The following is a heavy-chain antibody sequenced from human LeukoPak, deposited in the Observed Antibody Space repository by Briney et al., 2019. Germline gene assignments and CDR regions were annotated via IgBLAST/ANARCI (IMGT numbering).Heavy chain of an antibody. V-gene: IGHV4-4*07. CDR2: IYTSGST. J-gene: IGHJ4*02. Sequence: SETLSLTCTVSGGSISSYYWSWIRQPPGKGLEWIGRIYTSGSTNYNPSLKSRVTMSVDTSKNQFSLKLSSVTAADTAVYYCARDEYYYDSSGYRLFDYWGQGTLVTVSS. CDR1: GGSISSYY. CDR3: ARDEYYYDSSGYRLFDY. D-gene: IGHD3-22*01.